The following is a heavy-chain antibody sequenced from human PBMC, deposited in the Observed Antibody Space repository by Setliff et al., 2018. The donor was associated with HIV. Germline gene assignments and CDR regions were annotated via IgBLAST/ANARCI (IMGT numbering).Heavy chain of an antibody. D-gene: IGHD3-10*01. J-gene: IGHJ4*02. Sequence: ASVKVSCKAYGHTYNAYGITWVRQAPGQGLEWMGWISAHYGSTKYAQTLQGRVTMTTDTSTNTAYMELGSLRSDDTAVYYCASSSPTTYYYGSGSPPLDYWGQGTLVTVSS. V-gene: IGHV1-18*01. CDR2: ISAHYGST. CDR1: GHTYNAYG. CDR3: ASSSPTTYYYGSGSPPLDY.